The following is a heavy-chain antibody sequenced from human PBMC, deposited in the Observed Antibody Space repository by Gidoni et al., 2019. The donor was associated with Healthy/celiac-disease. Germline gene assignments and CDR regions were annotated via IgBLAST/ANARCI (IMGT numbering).Heavy chain of an antibody. V-gene: IGHV3-21*01. D-gene: IGHD2-2*01. CDR2: ISSSSSYI. CDR1: GFTFSSYS. CDR3: ARNHCSSTSCYSYFDY. J-gene: IGHJ4*02. Sequence: EVQLVESGGGLVQPGGSLRLSCAASGFTFSSYSMNWVRQAPGKGLEWVSSISSSSSYIYYADSVKGRFTISRDNAKNSLYLQMNSLRAEDTAVYYCARNHCSSTSCYSYFDYWGQGTLVTVSS.